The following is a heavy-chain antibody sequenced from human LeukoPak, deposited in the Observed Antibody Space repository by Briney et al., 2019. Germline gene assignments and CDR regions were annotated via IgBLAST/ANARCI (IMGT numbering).Heavy chain of an antibody. CDR2: ISSSGSTI. J-gene: IGHJ4*02. CDR3: ARVGTDNYDFWSGYLYYFDY. CDR1: GFTFSDYY. Sequence: GGSLRLSCAASGFTFSDYYMSWIRQAPGKGLEWVSYISSSGSTIYYADSVKGRFTISRDNGKNSLYLQMNSLRAEDTAVYYCARVGTDNYDFWSGYLYYFDYWGQGTLVTVSS. D-gene: IGHD3-3*01. V-gene: IGHV3-11*04.